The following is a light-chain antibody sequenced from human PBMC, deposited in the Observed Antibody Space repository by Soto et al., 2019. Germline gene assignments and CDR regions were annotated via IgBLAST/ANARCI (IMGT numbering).Light chain of an antibody. CDR2: GAS. Sequence: EIVWAQSPGTLSLSPGGRATLSCRSSQSVSSSYLAWYQQKPGQAPRLLIYGASSRATGIPDRFSGSGSGTDFTLTISRLEPEDFAVYYCQQYGNSPRTFGQGTKVDI. V-gene: IGKV3-20*01. CDR3: QQYGNSPRT. J-gene: IGKJ1*01. CDR1: QSVSSSY.